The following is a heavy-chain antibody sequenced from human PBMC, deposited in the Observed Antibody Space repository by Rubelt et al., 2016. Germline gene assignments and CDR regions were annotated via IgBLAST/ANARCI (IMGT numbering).Heavy chain of an antibody. CDR3: AKDFTQNWFDP. D-gene: IGHD2-15*01. J-gene: IGHJ5*02. CDR2: VRFDGTRT. Sequence: QAPGKGLEWVAVVRFDGTRTYYADSVRGRFTMSRDNSRSTLYLQMNSLRVEDTAVYYCAKDFTQNWFDPWGQGTLVTVSS. V-gene: IGHV3-33*06.